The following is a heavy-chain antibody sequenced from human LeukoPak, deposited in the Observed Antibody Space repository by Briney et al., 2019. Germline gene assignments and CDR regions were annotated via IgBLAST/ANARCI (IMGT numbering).Heavy chain of an antibody. D-gene: IGHD3-10*01. CDR3: AKGAHITMFRGALEN. CDR2: IWFDGTNK. Sequence: GGSLRLSCAASAFIFSNYGMHWVRQAPGKGLEWVAVIWFDGTNKYYADSVKGRFTISRDNSKNTLYLQMNSLRAEDTAVYYCAKGAHITMFRGALENLGQGTLVTASS. CDR1: AFIFSNYG. J-gene: IGHJ4*02. V-gene: IGHV3-33*06.